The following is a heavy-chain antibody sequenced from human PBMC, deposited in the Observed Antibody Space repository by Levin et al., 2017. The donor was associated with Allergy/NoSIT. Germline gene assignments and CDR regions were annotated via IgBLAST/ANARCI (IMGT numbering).Heavy chain of an antibody. D-gene: IGHD6-19*01. J-gene: IGHJ4*02. Sequence: ETLSLTCAASGFTFNSYSMNWVRQAPGKGLEWVSSISSSSSYIYYADSVKGRFTISRDNAKNSLYLQMNSLRAEDTAVYYCARERDPDIAVAGTEYWGQGTLVTVSS. CDR2: ISSSSSYI. CDR1: GFTFNSYS. V-gene: IGHV3-21*01. CDR3: ARERDPDIAVAGTEY.